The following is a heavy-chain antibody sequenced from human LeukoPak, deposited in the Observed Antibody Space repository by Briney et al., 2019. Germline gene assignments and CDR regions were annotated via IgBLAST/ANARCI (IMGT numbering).Heavy chain of an antibody. Sequence: PGGPLRLYSAASGFTFNSYWMHWFPQAPGKGLVWVSRIDTDGSSTNYPDSVKGRFTISRYNANNTLYLQIHSPRAEDTAVYSCVRDLLRGGAYWGQGTLVTVSS. CDR2: IDTDGSST. CDR1: GFTFNSYW. CDR3: VRDLLRGGAY. J-gene: IGHJ4*02. V-gene: IGHV3-74*01. D-gene: IGHD1-26*01.